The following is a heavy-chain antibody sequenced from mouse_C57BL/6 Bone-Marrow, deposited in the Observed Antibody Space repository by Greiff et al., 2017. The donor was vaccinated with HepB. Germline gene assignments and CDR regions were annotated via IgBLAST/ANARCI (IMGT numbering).Heavy chain of an antibody. J-gene: IGHJ2*01. V-gene: IGHV14-4*01. Sequence: PHSGAALVRPVASFPLSCTSSGFNIHDDSMHWVKQRPYQGLEWIGWIDPENGDTEYASKFQGKATITADTSSNTAYLPLSSLTSEDTAVYYCTTYYGSSYDYWGQGTTLTVSS. D-gene: IGHD1-1*01. CDR2: IDPENGDT. CDR3: TTYYGSSYDY. CDR1: GFNIHDDS.